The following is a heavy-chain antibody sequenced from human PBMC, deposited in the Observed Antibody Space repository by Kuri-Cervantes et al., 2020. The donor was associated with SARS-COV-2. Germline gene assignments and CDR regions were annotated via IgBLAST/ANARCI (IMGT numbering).Heavy chain of an antibody. V-gene: IGHV3-33*08. CDR2: IWYDGSNK. Sequence: GESLKISCAASGFNFSRTDMHWARQAPGKGLEWVAVIWYDGSNKYYADSVKGRFTISRDNSKNTLYLQMNSLRAEDTAVYYCAREEDGYYYYYAMDVWGQGTTVTVSS. CDR3: AREEDGYYYYYAMDV. CDR1: GFNFSRTD. D-gene: IGHD5-24*01. J-gene: IGHJ6*02.